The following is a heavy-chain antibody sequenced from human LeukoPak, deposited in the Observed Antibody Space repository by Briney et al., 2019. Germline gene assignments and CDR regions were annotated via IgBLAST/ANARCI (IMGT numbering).Heavy chain of an antibody. CDR2: INPNNGAT. CDR1: GYTFTSYG. J-gene: IGHJ4*02. CDR3: ARDAPLYCSGGSCYRWGEVDY. D-gene: IGHD2-15*01. V-gene: IGHV1-2*06. Sequence: ASVKVSCKASGYTFTSYGISWVRQAPGQGLEWMGRINPNNGATNYAQKLQGRVTITGDTSISTAYMELSSLRSDDTAVYYCARDAPLYCSGGSCYRWGEVDYWGQGTLVTVSS.